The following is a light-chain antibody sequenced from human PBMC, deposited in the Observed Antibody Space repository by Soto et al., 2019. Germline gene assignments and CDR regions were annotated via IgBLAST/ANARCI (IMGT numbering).Light chain of an antibody. CDR3: QQYSSWPFT. J-gene: IGKJ3*01. CDR1: QTVSNN. V-gene: IGKV3-15*01. CDR2: GSS. Sequence: EIVLTQSPATLSVFPGEKATLSCGASQTVSNNFAWYHQKPGQAPRPLIYGSSTRATGVPAGFSGSGSGTEFTLTVSSLQSEDSAIYYCQQYSSWPFTFGPGTKVAI.